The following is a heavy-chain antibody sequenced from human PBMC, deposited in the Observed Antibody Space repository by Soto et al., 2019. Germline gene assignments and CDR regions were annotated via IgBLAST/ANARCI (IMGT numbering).Heavy chain of an antibody. CDR3: AKALGRLRVPAVLDV. Sequence: DVQLVESGGGLVQPGRSLRLSCAASGFTFDDYAMHWVRQAPGKGLEWVSGISWNSGSIGYADSVKGRFTISRDNAKNSLYLQMNSLRAEDTALYYCAKALGRLRVPAVLDVWGKGTTVTVSS. CDR2: ISWNSGSI. D-gene: IGHD2-2*01. CDR1: GFTFDDYA. J-gene: IGHJ6*04. V-gene: IGHV3-9*01.